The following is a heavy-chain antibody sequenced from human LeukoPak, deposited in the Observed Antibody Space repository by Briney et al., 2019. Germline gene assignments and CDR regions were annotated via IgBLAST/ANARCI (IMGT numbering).Heavy chain of an antibody. V-gene: IGHV1-2*02. CDR2: INPNSGGT. CDR3: ARDLDKWLRLHYYHYMDV. J-gene: IGHJ6*03. Sequence: GASVKVSCKASGYTFTGYYMHWVRQAPGQGLEWMGWINPNSGGTNYAQKFQGRVTMTRDTSISTAYMELSRLRSDDTAVYYCARDLDKWLRLHYYHYMDVWGKGTTVTVSS. D-gene: IGHD5-12*01. CDR1: GYTFTGYY.